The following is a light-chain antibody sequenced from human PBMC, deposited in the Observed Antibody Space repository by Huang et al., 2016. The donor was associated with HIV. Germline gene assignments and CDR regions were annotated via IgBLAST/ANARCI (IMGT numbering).Light chain of an antibody. Sequence: EIVLTQSPGTLSLSPGERATLSCRASQRVSSSYLAWYRQRPCQAPRLVIYGTSNRATGIPDRFSGSGSGTDVTLTISRLEPEDFAVYYCQQYGSSYTFGQGTKLEIK. CDR1: QRVSSSY. CDR3: QQYGSSYT. J-gene: IGKJ2*01. V-gene: IGKV3-20*01. CDR2: GTS.